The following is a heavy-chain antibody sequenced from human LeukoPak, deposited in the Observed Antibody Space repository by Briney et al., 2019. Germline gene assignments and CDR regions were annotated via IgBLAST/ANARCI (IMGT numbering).Heavy chain of an antibody. D-gene: IGHD6-6*01. J-gene: IGHJ5*02. CDR3: ARVIAAHWFDP. CDR2: INHSGST. Sequence: SETLSLTCAVYGGSFSGYYWSWIRQPPGKGLEWIGEINHSGSTNYNPSLKSRVTISVDTSKNQFSLKLSSVTAADTAVYYCARVIAAHWFDPWGQGTLVTVSS. CDR1: GGSFSGYY. V-gene: IGHV4-34*01.